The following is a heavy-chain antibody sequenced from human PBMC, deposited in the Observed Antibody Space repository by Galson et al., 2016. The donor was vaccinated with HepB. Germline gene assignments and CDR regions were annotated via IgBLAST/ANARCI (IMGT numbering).Heavy chain of an antibody. CDR2: IYPGDSDT. CDR1: GSSFTSYW. D-gene: IGHD2-2*01. Sequence: QSGAEVKKPGESLKISCKGSGSSFTSYWIGWVRQMPGKGLEWMGIIYPGDSDTRYSPSFQGQVTISADKSISTAYLQWSSLKASDTAMYYCARHRSRGLNHIVVVPAAPKYGMDVWGQGTTVTVSS. CDR3: ARHRSRGLNHIVVVPAAPKYGMDV. V-gene: IGHV5-51*01. J-gene: IGHJ6*02.